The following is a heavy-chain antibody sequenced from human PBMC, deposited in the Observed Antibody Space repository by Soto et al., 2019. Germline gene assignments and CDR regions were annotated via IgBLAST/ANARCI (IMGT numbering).Heavy chain of an antibody. V-gene: IGHV4-34*01. CDR1: GGSFSGYY. D-gene: IGHD1-26*01. CDR3: ATQEVGGSYVYTFDP. Sequence: SETLSLTCAVYGGSFSGYYWTWIRQPPGTGLEWIGEINHSGSTNYNPSLKSRVTISVDTSKNQFSLKLSPVTAADTAVYYCATQEVGGSYVYTFDPWGQGTLVTVSS. J-gene: IGHJ5*02. CDR2: INHSGST.